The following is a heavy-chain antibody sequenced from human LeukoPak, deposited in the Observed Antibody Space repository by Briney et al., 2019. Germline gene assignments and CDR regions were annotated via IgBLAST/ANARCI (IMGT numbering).Heavy chain of an antibody. CDR3: ARIIVVVYGGWFDP. V-gene: IGHV4-39*01. CDR1: GDSILTRTYY. CDR2: IYYSGST. J-gene: IGHJ5*02. D-gene: IGHD3-22*01. Sequence: SETLSLTCTVSGDSILTRTYYWGWIRQPPGKGLEWIGSIYYSGSTYYNPSLKSRVTISVDTSKNQFSLKLSSVTAADTAVYYCARIIVVVYGGWFDPWGQGTLVTVSS.